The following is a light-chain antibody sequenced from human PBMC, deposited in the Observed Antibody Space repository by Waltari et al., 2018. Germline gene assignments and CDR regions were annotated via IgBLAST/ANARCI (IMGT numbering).Light chain of an antibody. V-gene: IGKV1-39*01. CDR2: AAS. Sequence: DIQMTLSPSSLSASVGDRVTITCRASQNIRHFLNWYQQKPGKAPDLLIYAASSLQTGVPSRFSGSGSGTDFTLTISGLQPEDFAVYFCQLGYTTPRTFGQGTKVEIK. CDR3: QLGYTTPRT. J-gene: IGKJ1*01. CDR1: QNIRHF.